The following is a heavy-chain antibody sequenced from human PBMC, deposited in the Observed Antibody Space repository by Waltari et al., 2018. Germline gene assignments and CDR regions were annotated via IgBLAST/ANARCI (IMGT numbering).Heavy chain of an antibody. D-gene: IGHD3-3*01. CDR1: GGSLSSYY. Sequence: QVQLQESGPGLVKPSETLSLPSTVPGGSLSSYYWSWTRQPPGKGLEWSGYIYYSGSTNYNPSIKSRVTISVDTSKNQFSLKLSSVTAADTAVYYCARGGRFLEWLLDYWGQGTLVTVSS. CDR3: ARGGRFLEWLLDY. J-gene: IGHJ4*02. CDR2: IYYSGST. V-gene: IGHV4-59*01.